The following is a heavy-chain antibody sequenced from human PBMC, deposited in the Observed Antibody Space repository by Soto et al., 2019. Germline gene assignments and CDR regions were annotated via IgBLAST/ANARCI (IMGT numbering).Heavy chain of an antibody. Sequence: PSETLSLTCTVSGGSVSSGSYYWSWIRQPPGKGLEWIGYIYYSGSTNYSPSLKSRVTISVDTSKNQFSLKLSSVTAADTAVYYCARGYDFWSGYVMGWFDPWGQGTLVTVSS. J-gene: IGHJ5*02. V-gene: IGHV4-61*01. CDR3: ARGYDFWSGYVMGWFDP. CDR2: IYYSGST. D-gene: IGHD3-3*01. CDR1: GGSVSSGSYY.